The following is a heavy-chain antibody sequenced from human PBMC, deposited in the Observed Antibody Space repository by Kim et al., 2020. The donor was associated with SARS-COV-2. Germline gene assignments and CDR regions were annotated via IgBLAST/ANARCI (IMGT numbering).Heavy chain of an antibody. CDR1: GGTLSNYG. Sequence: SVKVSCKASGGTLSNYGISWVRQAPGQGLEWMGGIIPLFGTANYAQKFQGRVTITADESTNTAYMELSSLRSEDTAVYYCARDFSYYYDSSNYIDFDYWGQGTLVTVSS. V-gene: IGHV1-69*13. J-gene: IGHJ4*02. D-gene: IGHD3-22*01. CDR2: IIPLFGTA. CDR3: ARDFSYYYDSSNYIDFDY.